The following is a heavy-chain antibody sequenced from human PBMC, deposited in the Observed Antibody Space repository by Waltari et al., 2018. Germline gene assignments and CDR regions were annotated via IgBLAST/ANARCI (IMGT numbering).Heavy chain of an antibody. Sequence: EVQLLESGGGLVQPGGSLRLSCAASGFTFSSYAMSWVRHAPGKGLEWVSAISGSGGSTYYADSVKGRFTISRDNSKNTLYLQMNSLRAEDTAVYYCAKDKTGQLAPIYFDYWGQGTLVTVSS. CDR3: AKDKTGQLAPIYFDY. J-gene: IGHJ4*02. V-gene: IGHV3-23*01. D-gene: IGHD6-6*01. CDR1: GFTFSSYA. CDR2: ISGSGGST.